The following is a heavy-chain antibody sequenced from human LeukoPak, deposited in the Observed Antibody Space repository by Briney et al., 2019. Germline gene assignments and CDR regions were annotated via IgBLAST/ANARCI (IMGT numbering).Heavy chain of an antibody. CDR2: IYTSGST. V-gene: IGHV4-61*02. CDR3: ARELKTTWIHRGDAFDI. Sequence: PSQTLSLTCTVTGGSISSGSYYWSWIRQPAGKGLEWIGRIYTSGSTNYNPSLKSRVTISVDTPKNQFSLKLSSVTAADTAVYYCARELKTTWIHRGDAFDIWGQGTMVTVSS. J-gene: IGHJ3*02. CDR1: GGSISSGSYY. D-gene: IGHD5-18*01.